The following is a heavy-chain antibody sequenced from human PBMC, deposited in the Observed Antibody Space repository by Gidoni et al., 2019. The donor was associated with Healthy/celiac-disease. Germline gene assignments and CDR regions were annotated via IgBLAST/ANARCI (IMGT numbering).Heavy chain of an antibody. CDR2: ISSSSSTI. J-gene: IGHJ4*02. V-gene: IGHV3-48*01. CDR3: ARDLGVGITGYGNFDY. D-gene: IGHD1-20*01. Sequence: EVQLVESGGGLVQPGGSLRLSCAASGFTFSSYSMNWVRQAPGKGLEWVSYISSSSSTIYYADSVKGRFTISRDNAKNSLYLQMNSLRAEDTAVYYCARDLGVGITGYGNFDYWGQGTLVTVSS. CDR1: GFTFSSYS.